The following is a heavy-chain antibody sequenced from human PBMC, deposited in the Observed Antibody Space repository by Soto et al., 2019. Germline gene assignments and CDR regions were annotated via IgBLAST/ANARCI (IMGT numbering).Heavy chain of an antibody. CDR1: GFTFDDYA. J-gene: IGHJ4*02. CDR3: AKDISEYAAATLDY. CDR2: ISWNSGSI. V-gene: IGHV3-9*01. Sequence: EVQLVESGGGLVQPGRSLRLSCAASGFTFDDYAMHWVRQAPGKGLEWVSGISWNSGSIGYADSVKGRFTISRDNAKNSLYLQMNSLSAEDTALYYCAKDISEYAAATLDYWGQGTLVTVSA. D-gene: IGHD2-15*01.